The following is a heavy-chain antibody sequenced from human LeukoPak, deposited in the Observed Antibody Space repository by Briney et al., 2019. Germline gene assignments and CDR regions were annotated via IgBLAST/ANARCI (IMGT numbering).Heavy chain of an antibody. J-gene: IGHJ4*02. CDR2: IYYSGYT. Sequence: PSETLSLTCTVSGGSISSGGYYWSWIRQHPGKGLEWIGYIYYSGYTYYNPSLRSRVSISVDTSKSQFSLKLSSVTAADTAVYYCARVNENEWLRSFDYWGQGTLVTVSS. D-gene: IGHD6-19*01. CDR1: GGSISSGGYY. CDR3: ARVNENEWLRSFDY. V-gene: IGHV4-31*03.